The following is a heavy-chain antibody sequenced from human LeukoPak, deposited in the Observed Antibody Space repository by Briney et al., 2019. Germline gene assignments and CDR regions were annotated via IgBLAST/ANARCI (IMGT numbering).Heavy chain of an antibody. CDR1: GGSISSSSYY. CDR3: ARYGQTAMVDY. J-gene: IGHJ4*02. V-gene: IGHV4-39*01. CDR2: IYYSGST. D-gene: IGHD5-18*01. Sequence: SETLSLTCTVSGGSISSSSYYWGWIRQPPGKGLEWIGSIYYSGSTYYNPSLKSRVTISVDTSKDQFSLKLSSVTAADTAVYYCARYGQTAMVDYWGQGTLVTVSS.